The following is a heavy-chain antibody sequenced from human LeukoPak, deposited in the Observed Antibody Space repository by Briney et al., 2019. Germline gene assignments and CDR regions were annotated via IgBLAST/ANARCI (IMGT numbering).Heavy chain of an antibody. V-gene: IGHV3-43*01. CDR2: ITSTATHT. Sequence: GGSLRLSCATSGFTFSGHSMSWVRQAPGKGLEWVSSITSTATHTYYADSVKGRFTISRDNSKNSLYLQMNSLRTEDTALYYCAKDVGGDGYNSAFDYWGQGTLVTVSS. D-gene: IGHD5-24*01. CDR3: AKDVGGDGYNSAFDY. CDR1: GFTFSGHS. J-gene: IGHJ4*02.